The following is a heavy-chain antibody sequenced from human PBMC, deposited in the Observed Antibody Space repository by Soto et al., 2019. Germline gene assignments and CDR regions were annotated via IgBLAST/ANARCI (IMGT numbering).Heavy chain of an antibody. J-gene: IGHJ4*02. D-gene: IGHD2-15*01. CDR1: GGTFSTSS. V-gene: IGHV1-69*13. CDR2: IIPIFTRT. CDR3: ARDVVRSTAGDS. Sequence: ASVKVSCKASGGTFSTSSFVWVRQGPGQGLEWMGGIIPIFTRTNFAQKFQGRVTFSADESTRTTYMELRSLTSEDTAIYYCARDVVRSTAGDSWGQGTLVTVSS.